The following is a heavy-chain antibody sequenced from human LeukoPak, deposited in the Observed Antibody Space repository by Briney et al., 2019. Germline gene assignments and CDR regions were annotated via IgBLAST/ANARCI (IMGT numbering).Heavy chain of an antibody. J-gene: IGHJ3*02. CDR3: ARESNWGGDAFDI. Sequence: PGGSLRPSCAASGFSISSYFMTWVRQAPGKGLEWVANIKQDGSDIYYVDSVKGRFTISRDNAKNSLYLQMNNLRVEDTAVYYCARESNWGGDAFDIWGLGTMVTVSS. V-gene: IGHV3-7*01. CDR2: IKQDGSDI. D-gene: IGHD7-27*01. CDR1: GFSISSYF.